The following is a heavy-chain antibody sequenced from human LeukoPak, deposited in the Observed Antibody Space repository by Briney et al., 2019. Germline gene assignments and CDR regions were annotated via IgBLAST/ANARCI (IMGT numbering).Heavy chain of an antibody. Sequence: GGSLRLSCAASGFTFSSYSMHWVRQTPGKGLEYVSAINNNGGRTYYANSVKGRSTISRDNSKNTLFLQMGSLRDEDMGVYYCARVRYGSGSYYNDYWGQGTLVTVSS. V-gene: IGHV3-64*01. J-gene: IGHJ4*02. CDR1: GFTFSSYS. D-gene: IGHD3-10*01. CDR2: INNNGGRT. CDR3: ARVRYGSGSYYNDY.